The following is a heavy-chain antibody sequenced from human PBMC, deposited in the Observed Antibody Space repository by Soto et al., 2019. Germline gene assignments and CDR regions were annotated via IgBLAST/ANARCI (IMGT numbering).Heavy chain of an antibody. D-gene: IGHD3-22*01. CDR2: ISPYDGNT. CDR3: ARGGYYDSSGSRNYHYYGMNV. Sequence: QVQLVQSGGEVKKPGASVKVSCKASGYTFSSYGINWVRQAPGQGLEWLGWISPYDGNTKYAQILQGRVSMTTGTSPKTAYMEVRSLRSDDTAVYYCARGGYYDSSGSRNYHYYGMNVWGQGTTVTVSS. CDR1: GYTFSSYG. J-gene: IGHJ6*02. V-gene: IGHV1-18*01.